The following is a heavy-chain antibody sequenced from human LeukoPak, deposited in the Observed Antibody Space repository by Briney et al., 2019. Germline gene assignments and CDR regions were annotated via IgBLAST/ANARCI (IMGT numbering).Heavy chain of an antibody. CDR3: ARDHTQDPLSHYYGMDV. CDR2: IKEDGSER. V-gene: IGHV3-7*01. CDR1: AFIFSGHW. Sequence: GGSLRLSCEGSAFIFSGHWMNWVRQTPGKGLEWVASIKEDGSERQYVDSVKGRFSISRDNTKGSLFLQLNSLRAEDTAVYYCARDHTQDPLSHYYGMDVWGQGTTVTVSS. J-gene: IGHJ6*02. D-gene: IGHD2-2*01.